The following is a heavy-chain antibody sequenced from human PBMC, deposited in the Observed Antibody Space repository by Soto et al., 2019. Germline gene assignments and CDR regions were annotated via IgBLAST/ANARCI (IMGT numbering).Heavy chain of an antibody. V-gene: IGHV1-69*12. J-gene: IGHJ6*02. CDR2: IIPIFGTA. D-gene: IGHD2-2*01. CDR3: ASHRVCWTSCYAVGGSQAASYYYYGMDV. CDR1: GGTFSSYA. Sequence: QVQLVQSGAEVKKPGSSVKVSCKASGGTFSSYAISWVRQAPGQGLEWMGGIIPIFGTADYAQKFQGRVTITADESTRTAYMALSSLRSEDTAVYYCASHRVCWTSCYAVGGSQAASYYYYGMDVWGQGTTVTVSS.